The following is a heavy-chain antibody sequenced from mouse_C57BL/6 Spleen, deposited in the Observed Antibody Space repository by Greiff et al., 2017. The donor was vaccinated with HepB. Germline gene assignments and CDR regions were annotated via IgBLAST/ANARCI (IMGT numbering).Heavy chain of an antibody. CDR1: GFNIKNTY. CDR2: IDPANGNT. V-gene: IGHV14-3*01. CDR3: AREKGYGYDWFAY. D-gene: IGHD2-2*01. J-gene: IGHJ3*01. Sequence: EVKLQESVAELVRPGASVKLSCTASGFNIKNTYMHWVKQRPEQGLEWIGRIDPANGNTKYAPKFQGKATITADTSSNTAYLQLSSLTSEDTAIYYCAREKGYGYDWFAYWGQGTLVTVSA.